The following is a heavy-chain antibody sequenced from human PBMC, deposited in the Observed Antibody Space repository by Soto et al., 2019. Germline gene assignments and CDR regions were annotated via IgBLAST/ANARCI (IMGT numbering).Heavy chain of an antibody. J-gene: IGHJ4*02. D-gene: IGHD2-8*01. CDR1: GITFRKYW. CDR3: AIQDCTNDVCREAAVTVGGALEY. V-gene: IGHV3-74*01. Sequence: EVQLVGSGGGLVQPGKALRLSCAASGITFRKYWMHWVRQARGKGPVWVSYISSDGTTADYADSVKRRFTISRDNAKNTLYLQMDSLGVEDTAVYYCAIQDCTNDVCREAAVTVGGALEYWGQGAQVTVSS. CDR2: ISSDGTTA.